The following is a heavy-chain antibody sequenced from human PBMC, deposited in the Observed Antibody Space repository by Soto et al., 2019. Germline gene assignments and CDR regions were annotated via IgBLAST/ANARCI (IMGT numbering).Heavy chain of an antibody. CDR2: IYYSGST. Sequence: VAGRPVSSSSYYWGSIRQPPGKGLEWVVSIYYSGSTYYNPSLKSRVTISVDTSKNQYSLKLSSVTDADTAVYYCAGGYGRGIVVVPADKGRFLEYWGQGSTVPGSS. J-gene: IGHJ4*02. V-gene: IGHV4-39*07. D-gene: IGHD2-2*01. CDR1: GRPVSSSSYY. CDR3: AGGYGRGIVVVPADKGRFLEY.